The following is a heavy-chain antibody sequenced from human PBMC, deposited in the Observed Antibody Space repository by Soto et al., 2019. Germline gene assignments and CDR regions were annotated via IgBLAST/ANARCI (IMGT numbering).Heavy chain of an antibody. V-gene: IGHV1-18*01. Sequence: QVQLVQSGAEVKKPGASLKVSCKASGYTFTASGIAWVRQAPGQGLEGMGWGSAYNGHTEYSQKFLGRVAMTTDTAADTAYLELRSLRSDDAAVYYLARWDDYGASDQYHFGNWGQGTLVTVSS. CDR2: GSAYNGHT. D-gene: IGHD4-17*01. J-gene: IGHJ4*02. CDR1: GYTFTASG. CDR3: ARWDDYGASDQYHFGN.